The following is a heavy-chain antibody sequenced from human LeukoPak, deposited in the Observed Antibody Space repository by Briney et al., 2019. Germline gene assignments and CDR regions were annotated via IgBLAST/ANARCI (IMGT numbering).Heavy chain of an antibody. CDR3: AKWKYGSDFGYFDY. D-gene: IGHD3-10*01. J-gene: IGHJ4*02. CDR2: ISGNGANT. V-gene: IGHV3-23*01. CDR1: GGSISSSSYY. Sequence: TSETLSLTCTVSGGSISSSSYYWGWIRQPPGKGLEWVSGISGNGANTHHADSVKGRFTIARDNSKNTLYLQMNSLRAEDTAAYYCAKWKYGSDFGYFDYWGQGTLVTVSS.